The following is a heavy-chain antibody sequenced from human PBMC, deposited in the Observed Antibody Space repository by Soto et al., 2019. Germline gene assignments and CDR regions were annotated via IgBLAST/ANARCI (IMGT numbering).Heavy chain of an antibody. Sequence: GGSLRLSCAASGFTFSSYAMSWVRQAPGKGLEWVSAISGSGGSTYYADSVKGRFTISRDNSKNTLYLQMNSLRAEDTAVYYCAKDPFYDSSGYQPSYYYYYGMDVWGQGTTVTVSS. CDR3: AKDPFYDSSGYQPSYYYYYGMDV. CDR1: GFTFSSYA. J-gene: IGHJ6*02. D-gene: IGHD3-22*01. CDR2: ISGSGGST. V-gene: IGHV3-23*01.